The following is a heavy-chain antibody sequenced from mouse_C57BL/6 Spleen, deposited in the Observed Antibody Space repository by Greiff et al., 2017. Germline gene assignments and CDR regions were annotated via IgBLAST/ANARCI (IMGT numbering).Heavy chain of an antibody. CDR3: ARAYSNYNAMGY. CDR1: GFSLTSYA. J-gene: IGHJ4*01. D-gene: IGHD2-5*01. CDR2: IWTGGGT. V-gene: IGHV2-9-1*01. Sequence: VQLQQSGPGLVAPSQSLSITCTVSGFSLTSYAISWVRQPPGKGLEWLGVIWTGGGTNYNSALTSRLSISKDNAKSPVFLKMNSLQTDDTARYYCARAYSNYNAMGYWGQGTSVSVSS.